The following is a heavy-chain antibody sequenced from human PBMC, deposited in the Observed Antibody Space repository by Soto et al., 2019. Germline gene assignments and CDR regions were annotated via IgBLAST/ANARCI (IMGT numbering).Heavy chain of an antibody. CDR2: TRNKANSYTT. Sequence: DHYMDWVRQAPGKGLEWVGRTRNKANSYTTEYAASVEGRFTISRDDSKNSLYLQMNSLKTEDTAVYFCARDSGSPYSAFDIWGQGTMVTVSS. V-gene: IGHV3-72*01. CDR3: ARDSGSPYSAFDI. CDR1: DHY. J-gene: IGHJ3*02. D-gene: IGHD1-26*01.